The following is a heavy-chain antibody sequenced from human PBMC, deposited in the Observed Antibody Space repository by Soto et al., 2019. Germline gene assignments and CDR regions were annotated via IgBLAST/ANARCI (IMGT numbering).Heavy chain of an antibody. J-gene: IGHJ4*02. V-gene: IGHV1-18*01. CDR3: ARDGPFLGDTRGLDY. CDR2: ISAYNGNT. Sequence: RXSVKDSFKASGYTFTSYGISWVRQAPGQGLEWMGWISAYNGNTNYAQKLQGRVTMTTDTSTSTAYMELRSLRSDDTAVYYCARDGPFLGDTRGLDYWGQGTLVTVSS. CDR1: GYTFTSYG. D-gene: IGHD1-26*01.